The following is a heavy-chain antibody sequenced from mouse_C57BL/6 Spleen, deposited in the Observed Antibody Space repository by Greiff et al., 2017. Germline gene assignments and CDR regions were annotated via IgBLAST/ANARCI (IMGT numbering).Heavy chain of an antibody. D-gene: IGHD2-3*01. J-gene: IGHJ2*01. V-gene: IGHV1-69*01. CDR2: IDPSDSYT. CDR3: ARSAMMVGEYFDY. CDR1: GYTFTSYW. Sequence: QVHVKQPGAELVMPGASVKLSCKASGYTFTSYWMHWVKQRPGQGLEWIGEIDPSDSYTNYNQKFKGKSTLTVDKSSSTAYMQLSSLTSEDSAVYYGARSAMMVGEYFDYWGQGTTLTVSS.